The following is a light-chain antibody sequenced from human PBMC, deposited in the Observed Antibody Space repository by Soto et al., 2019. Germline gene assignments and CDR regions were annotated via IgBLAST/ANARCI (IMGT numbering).Light chain of an antibody. J-gene: IGKJ5*01. CDR1: QSLRSGR. V-gene: IGKV3-20*01. CDR3: QEYDGSPPIT. Sequence: EIVLTQSPDTLSLSPGERATLSCRASQSLRSGRLAWYQQKPGQAPRLVIFDASNRASGIPVRFSGSGSGTDFTLTITRLEPEDFAVYYCQEYDGSPPITFGLGTRLEIK. CDR2: DAS.